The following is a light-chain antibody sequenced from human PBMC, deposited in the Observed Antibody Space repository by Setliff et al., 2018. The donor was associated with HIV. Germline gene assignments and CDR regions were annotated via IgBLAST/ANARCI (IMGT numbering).Light chain of an antibody. Sequence: RVTISCSGGDSNMGRHTVNWYQQVPGTAPRLLIYGNYQRPSGVPDRFSGSKSGTSASLAISGLQSEDEAEYYCATRDDGLDGPVFGGGTKVTVL. CDR3: ATRDDGLDGPV. V-gene: IGLV1-44*01. CDR2: GNY. J-gene: IGLJ2*01. CDR1: DSNMGRHT.